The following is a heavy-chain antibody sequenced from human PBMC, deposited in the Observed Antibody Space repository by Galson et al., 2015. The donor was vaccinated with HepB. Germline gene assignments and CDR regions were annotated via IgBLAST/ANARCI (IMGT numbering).Heavy chain of an antibody. CDR2: ISSSSSYT. D-gene: IGHD3-16*01. V-gene: IGHV3-11*06. CDR3: ARKPGSYAYFDY. Sequence: SLRLSCAASGFTFSDYYMSWIRQAPGKGLEWVSYISSSSSYTNYADSVKGRFTISRDNAKNSLYLQMNSLRADDTAVYYCARKPGSYAYFDYWGQGTLVTVSS. J-gene: IGHJ4*02. CDR1: GFTFSDYY.